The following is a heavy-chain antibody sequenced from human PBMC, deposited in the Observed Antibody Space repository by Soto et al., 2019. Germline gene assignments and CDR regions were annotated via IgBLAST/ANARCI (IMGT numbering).Heavy chain of an antibody. Sequence: EVQLVESGGGLVQPGGSLRLSCAASGFTFSSYSMNWVRQAPGKGLEWVSYISSSSSSTIYYADSVKGRFTISRDNANNSLYLQMNSLRDEDTAVYYCATDGTVTTPGVLDYWGQGTLVTVSS. J-gene: IGHJ4*02. D-gene: IGHD4-4*01. CDR3: ATDGTVTTPGVLDY. V-gene: IGHV3-48*02. CDR2: ISSSSSSTI. CDR1: GFTFSSYS.